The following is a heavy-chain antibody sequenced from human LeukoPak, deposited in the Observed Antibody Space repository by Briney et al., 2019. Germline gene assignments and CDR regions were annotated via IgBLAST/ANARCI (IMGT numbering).Heavy chain of an antibody. CDR3: ARHPDSGSYIAFDI. CDR2: IYNSETT. CDR1: GGSINSGDYY. V-gene: IGHV4-30-4*08. D-gene: IGHD1-26*01. Sequence: PSQTLSLTCTVSGGSINSGDYYWSWTRQPPGKGLEYIGYIYNSETTFYNPSLKSRVTISMDTSKNQFSLKLNSVTAADTAVYYCARHPDSGSYIAFDIWGQGTMVTVSS. J-gene: IGHJ3*02.